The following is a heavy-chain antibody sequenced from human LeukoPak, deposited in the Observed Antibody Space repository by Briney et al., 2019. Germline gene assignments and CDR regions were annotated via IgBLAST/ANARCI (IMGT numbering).Heavy chain of an antibody. Sequence: SETLSLTCTVSGGSISSYYWSWIRQPPGKGLEWIGYIYYSGSTNYNPSLKSRVTISVDTSKNQFSLKLSSVTAADTAVYYCARQGYCSGGSCPNYYGMDVWGQGTTVTVSS. J-gene: IGHJ6*02. CDR2: IYYSGST. CDR3: ARQGYCSGGSCPNYYGMDV. V-gene: IGHV4-59*08. CDR1: GGSISSYY. D-gene: IGHD2-15*01.